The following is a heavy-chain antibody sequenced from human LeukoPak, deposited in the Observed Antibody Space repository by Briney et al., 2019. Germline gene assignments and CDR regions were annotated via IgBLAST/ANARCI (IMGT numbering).Heavy chain of an antibody. J-gene: IGHJ6*02. V-gene: IGHV1-69*13. CDR2: IIPIFGTA. CDR1: GYTFTSYG. D-gene: IGHD3-10*01. CDR3: ARDPYGSGSSLYYYYYYGMDV. Sequence: GASVKVSCKASGYTFTSYGISWVRQAPGQGLEWMGGIIPIFGTANYAQKFQGRVTITADESTSTAYMELSSLRSEDTAVYYCARDPYGSGSSLYYYYYYGMDVWGQGTTVTVSS.